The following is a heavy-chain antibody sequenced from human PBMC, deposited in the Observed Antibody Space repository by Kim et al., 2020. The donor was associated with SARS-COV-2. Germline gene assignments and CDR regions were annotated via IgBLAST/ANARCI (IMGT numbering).Heavy chain of an antibody. CDR2: IFTSGST. CDR1: GGSISSYY. J-gene: IGHJ4*02. D-gene: IGHD6-19*01. CDR3: ARLNSRGSHFDS. Sequence: SETLSLTCTVSGGSISSYYWSWIRQPAGKGLEWIGRIFTSGSTNYNPSLKSRLTMSVDTSKNQFSLRLRSVTSADTAVYYCARLNSRGSHFDSWGQGTLVTVST. V-gene: IGHV4-4*07.